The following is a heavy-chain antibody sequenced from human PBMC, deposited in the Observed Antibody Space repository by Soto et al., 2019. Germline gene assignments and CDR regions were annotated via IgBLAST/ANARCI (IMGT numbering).Heavy chain of an antibody. Sequence: GGSLRLSCAASGFTFSSYAMSWVRQAPGKGLEWVSAISGSGGSTYYADSVKGRFTISRDNSKNTLYLQMNSLRAEDTAVYYCAKTPVYCSGGSCYRSNWFDPWGQGT. D-gene: IGHD2-15*01. J-gene: IGHJ5*02. CDR1: GFTFSSYA. V-gene: IGHV3-23*01. CDR3: AKTPVYCSGGSCYRSNWFDP. CDR2: ISGSGGST.